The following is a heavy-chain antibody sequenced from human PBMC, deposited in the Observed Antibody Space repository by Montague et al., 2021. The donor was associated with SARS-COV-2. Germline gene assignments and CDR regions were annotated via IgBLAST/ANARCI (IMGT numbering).Heavy chain of an antibody. CDR3: ARNGISDIVATIISYYYYYGMDV. Sequence: SLRLSCAASGFTFSSYSMNWVRQAPGKGLEWVSYISSSSSNTIYHADSVKGRFTISRDNAKNSLYLQMNSLRAEDTAVYYCARNGISDIVATIISYYYYYGMDVWGQGTTVTVSS. CDR1: GFTFSSYS. V-gene: IGHV3-48*04. D-gene: IGHD5-12*01. J-gene: IGHJ6*02. CDR2: ISSSSSNTI.